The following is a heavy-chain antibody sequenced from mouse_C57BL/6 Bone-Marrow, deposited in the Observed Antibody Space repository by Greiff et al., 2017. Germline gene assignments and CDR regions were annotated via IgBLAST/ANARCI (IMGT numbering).Heavy chain of an antibody. CDR1: GFTFSSYA. CDR2: ISDGGSYT. CDR3: AGAYDYGDRWYFDV. Sequence: EVQLVESGGGLVKPGGSLKLSCAASGFTFSSYAMSWVRQTPEKRLEWVATISDGGSYTYYPDNVKGRFTISRDNAKNNLYLQMSQLKSEDTAMYYCAGAYDYGDRWYFDVWGTGTTVTVSS. V-gene: IGHV5-4*01. D-gene: IGHD2-4*01. J-gene: IGHJ1*03.